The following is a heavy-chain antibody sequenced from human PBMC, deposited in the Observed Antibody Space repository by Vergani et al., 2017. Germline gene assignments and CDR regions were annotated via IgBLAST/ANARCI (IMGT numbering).Heavy chain of an antibody. J-gene: IGHJ4*02. D-gene: IGHD2-21*01. V-gene: IGHV4-30-2*01. CDR2: IFQSGSP. CDR3: VQRNDVVQETDYVDY. CDR1: GGSISSGAFS. Sequence: QLQLQESGSGLVKPSQTLSLNCAASGGSISSGAFSWGWIRQPPGRGLQWIGHIFQSGSPDYNASLKSRVNISLDKSKNHFSLSLSSVTAADTAVYYCVQRNDVVQETDYVDYWGQGILVTVSS.